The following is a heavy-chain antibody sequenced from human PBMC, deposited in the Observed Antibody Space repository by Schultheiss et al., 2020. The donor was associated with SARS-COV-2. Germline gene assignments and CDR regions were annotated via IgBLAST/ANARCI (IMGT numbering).Heavy chain of an antibody. Sequence: GESLKISCAASGFTFSSYAMHWVRQAPGKGLEWVAVISYDGSNKYYADSVKGRFTISRDNSKNTLYLQMNSLRAEDTAVYYCARDGGDTDAFDIWGQGTMVTVSS. D-gene: IGHD3-16*01. J-gene: IGHJ3*02. CDR1: GFTFSSYA. CDR2: ISYDGSNK. V-gene: IGHV3-30*04. CDR3: ARDGGDTDAFDI.